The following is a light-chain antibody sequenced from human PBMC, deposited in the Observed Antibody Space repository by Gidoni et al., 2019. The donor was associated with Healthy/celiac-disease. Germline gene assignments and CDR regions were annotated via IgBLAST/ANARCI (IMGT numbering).Light chain of an antibody. CDR1: SSDVGSYNL. Sequence: QSALPQPASVSGSPGQSITLSCTGTSSDVGSYNLVSWYQQHPGKAPKLMIYEGSKRPSGVSNRFSGSKSGNTASLTISGLQAEDEADYYCCSYAGSSTLYVFGTGTKVTVL. V-gene: IGLV2-23*01. CDR2: EGS. J-gene: IGLJ1*01. CDR3: CSYAGSSTLYV.